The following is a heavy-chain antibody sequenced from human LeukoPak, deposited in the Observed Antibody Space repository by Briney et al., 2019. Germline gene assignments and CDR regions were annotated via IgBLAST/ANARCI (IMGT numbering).Heavy chain of an antibody. J-gene: IGHJ5*02. CDR1: GYTFTSYG. D-gene: IGHD4-11*01. Sequence: ASVKVSCKASGYTFTSYGISWVRQAPGQGLEWMGWISDYNGNTNYAQKLQGRVTMTTDTSTGTAYMELRSLRYDDTAVYYCARDLYRDSLPVSWFDPWGQGTLVTVSS. CDR2: ISDYNGNT. V-gene: IGHV1-18*01. CDR3: ARDLYRDSLPVSWFDP.